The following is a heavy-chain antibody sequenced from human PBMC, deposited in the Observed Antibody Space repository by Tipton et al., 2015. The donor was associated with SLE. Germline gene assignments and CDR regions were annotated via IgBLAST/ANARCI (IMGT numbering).Heavy chain of an antibody. D-gene: IGHD3-10*01. Sequence: QVQLVQSGAEVKKPGSSVKVSCKASGGTFSSYTISWVRQAPGQGLEWMGRIIPILGIANYAQKFQGRVTITADKSTSTAYMELSSLRSEDTAVYYCASSSELLQIDYWGQGTLVTVSS. J-gene: IGHJ4*02. CDR3: ASSSELLQIDY. CDR2: IIPILGIA. CDR1: GGTFSSYT. V-gene: IGHV1-69*09.